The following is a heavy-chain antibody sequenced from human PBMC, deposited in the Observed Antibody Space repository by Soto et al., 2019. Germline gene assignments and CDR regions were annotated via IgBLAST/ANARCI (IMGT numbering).Heavy chain of an antibody. V-gene: IGHV3-30*18. CDR2: ISYDGSNK. D-gene: IGHD3-16*01. CDR3: AKGTEELGY. J-gene: IGHJ4*02. Sequence: GGSLRLSCAASGFTFSSYGMHWVRQAPGKGLEWVAVISYDGSNKYYADSVKGRFTISRDNSKNTLYLQMNSLRAEDTAVYYCAKGTEELGYWGQGTLVTVSS. CDR1: GFTFSSYG.